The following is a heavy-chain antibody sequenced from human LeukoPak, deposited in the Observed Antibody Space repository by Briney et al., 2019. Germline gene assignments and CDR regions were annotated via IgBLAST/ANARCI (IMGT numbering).Heavy chain of an antibody. Sequence: GGSLRLSCAASGFTVITSFMSWVRQAPGKGLEWISVIYNGGTTYYADFVKGRFTISRDNPKNTLYLQMNTLRAEDTAVYYCTKTGGPWDWGQGTLVTVSS. CDR3: TKTGGPWD. D-gene: IGHD7-27*01. CDR2: IYNGGTT. J-gene: IGHJ4*02. V-gene: IGHV3-53*01. CDR1: GFTVITSF.